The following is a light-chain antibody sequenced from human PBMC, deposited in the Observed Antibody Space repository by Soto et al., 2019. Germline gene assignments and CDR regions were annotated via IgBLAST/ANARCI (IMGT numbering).Light chain of an antibody. CDR2: AAS. CDR3: QQYNSCPQN. J-gene: IGKJ5*01. V-gene: IGKV3-15*01. Sequence: EVVVTQSPVPLSVSCGVRTNRSFRASESVGRHLAWYHQKPGQAPKLLIFAASTRATGVPARFSGSGSGTEFTLTVSSLQSEDIAVYFCQQYNSCPQNFGQGTKLDI. CDR1: ESVGRH.